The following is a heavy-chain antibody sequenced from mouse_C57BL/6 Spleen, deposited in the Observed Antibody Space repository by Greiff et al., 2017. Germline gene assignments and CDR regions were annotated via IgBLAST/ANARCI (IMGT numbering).Heavy chain of an antibody. CDR1: GYAFSSSW. CDR3: ARSRAYESYFDY. V-gene: IGHV1-82*01. J-gene: IGHJ2*01. CDR2: IYPGDGDT. D-gene: IGHD2-10*02. Sequence: VQLQQSGPELVKPGASVKISCKASGYAFSSSWMNWVKQRPGKGLEWIGRIYPGDGDTNYNGKFKGKATLTAYKSSSTAYMQLSSLTSEDSAVYFCARSRAYESYFDYWGQGTTLTVSS.